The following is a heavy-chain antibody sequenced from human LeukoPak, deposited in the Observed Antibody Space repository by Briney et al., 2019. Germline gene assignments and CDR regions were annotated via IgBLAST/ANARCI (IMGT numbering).Heavy chain of an antibody. D-gene: IGHD3-22*01. CDR1: TFTFSSYW. V-gene: IGHV3-7*01. Sequence: GGSLRLSCAASTFTFSSYWMSWVRQAPGEGLEFVANINQDGSVKNYVGSVKGRFTISRDNAKNSLYLQMNSLRAEDTAVYSCVRDGDTSGYTNWGQGTLVTVSS. J-gene: IGHJ4*02. CDR2: INQDGSVK. CDR3: VRDGDTSGYTN.